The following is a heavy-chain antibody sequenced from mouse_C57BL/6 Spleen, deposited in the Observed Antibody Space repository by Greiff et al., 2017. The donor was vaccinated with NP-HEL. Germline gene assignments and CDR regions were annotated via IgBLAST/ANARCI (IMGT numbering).Heavy chain of an antibody. CDR3: TRERGYSNYGDFDV. D-gene: IGHD2-5*01. CDR1: GYTFTSYW. Sequence: VQLQQSGTVLARPGASVKMSCKTSGYTFTSYWMHWVKQRPGQGLEWIGAIYPGNSDTSYNQKFKGKAKLTAVTSASTAYMELSSLTNEDSAVYYCTRERGYSNYGDFDVWGTGTTVTVSS. J-gene: IGHJ1*03. V-gene: IGHV1-5*01. CDR2: IYPGNSDT.